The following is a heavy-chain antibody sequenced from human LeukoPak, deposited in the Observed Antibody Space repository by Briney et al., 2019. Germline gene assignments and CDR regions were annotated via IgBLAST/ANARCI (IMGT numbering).Heavy chain of an antibody. D-gene: IGHD3-10*01. CDR1: GFTVSRNY. CDR2: IYSDGNT. Sequence: GSLRLSCAASGFTVSRNYMSWVRQAPGKGLEWVSVIYSDGNTYYADSVKGRFTISRDNSKNTLYLQMNSLRAEDTAVYYCAREMGRYFDYWGQGTLVIVSS. CDR3: AREMGRYFDY. V-gene: IGHV3-53*01. J-gene: IGHJ4*02.